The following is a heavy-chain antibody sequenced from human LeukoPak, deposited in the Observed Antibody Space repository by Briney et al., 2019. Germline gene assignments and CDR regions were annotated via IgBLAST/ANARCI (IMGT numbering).Heavy chain of an antibody. CDR1: GGSFSGYY. J-gene: IGHJ4*02. D-gene: IGHD1-26*01. V-gene: IGHV4-34*01. Sequence: SETLSLTCAVYGGSFSGYYWSWIRQPPGKGLEWIGSIYYSGSTYYNPSLKSRVTISVDTSKNQFSLKLSSVTAADTAVYYCARHEELLRNFDYRGQGTLVTVSS. CDR3: ARHEELLRNFDY. CDR2: IYYSGST.